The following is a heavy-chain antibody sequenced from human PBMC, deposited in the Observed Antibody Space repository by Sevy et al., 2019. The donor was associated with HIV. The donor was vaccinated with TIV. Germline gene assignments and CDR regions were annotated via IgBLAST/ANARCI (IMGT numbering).Heavy chain of an antibody. CDR3: ARGQREHPY. D-gene: IGHD1-26*01. J-gene: IGHJ4*02. Sequence: SETLSLTCAVYGGSFSGYYWSWIRQPPGKGLEWIGEIIPSGITNYNPSLKSRVTISIDTSKNQFSLKVKSATAADTAIYYCARGQREHPYWGQGTQVTVSS. CDR1: GGSFSGYY. V-gene: IGHV4-34*01. CDR2: IIPSGIT.